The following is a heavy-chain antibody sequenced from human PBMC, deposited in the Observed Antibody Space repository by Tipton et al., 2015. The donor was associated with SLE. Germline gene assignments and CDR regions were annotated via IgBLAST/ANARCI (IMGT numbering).Heavy chain of an antibody. CDR3: ARGGRGGGDSSGYYCYYGMDV. D-gene: IGHD3-22*01. CDR1: GGSISSYY. V-gene: IGHV4-34*01. J-gene: IGHJ6*02. Sequence: TLSLTCTVSGGSISSYYWSWIRQPPGKGLEWIGEINHSGSTNYNPSLKSRVTISVDTSKNQFSLKLSSVTAADTAGYYCARGGRGGGDSSGYYCYYGMDVWGQGTTVTVS. CDR2: INHSGST.